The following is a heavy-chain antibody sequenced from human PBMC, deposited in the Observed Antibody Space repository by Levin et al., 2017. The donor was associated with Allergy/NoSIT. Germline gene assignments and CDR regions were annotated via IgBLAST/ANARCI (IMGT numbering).Heavy chain of an antibody. J-gene: IGHJ6*02. D-gene: IGHD3-9*01. CDR1: GGSISSHY. CDR3: AKNAATNYDIPTGYYIGYGMDV. V-gene: IGHV4-59*11. CDR2: FYNSGNT. Sequence: SETLSLSCTVSGGSISSHYWSWIRQPPGKGLEWIGNFYNSGNTKYNPSLKSRVTISIDTSKNQFSLQLSSVTAADTAVDYCAKNAATNYDIPTGYYIGYGMDVWGQGTTVTVSS.